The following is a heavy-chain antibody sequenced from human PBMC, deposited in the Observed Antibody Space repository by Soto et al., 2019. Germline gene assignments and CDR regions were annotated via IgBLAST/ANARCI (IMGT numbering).Heavy chain of an antibody. D-gene: IGHD3-10*01. Sequence: GESLKISFSTSGYNFRTFLICWLRQMPVKGLEWMGLIYPDDSETKYSPSFEGQVTMSSDSYISTTYLQWSSLQASDTAIYYCARGKHNRGEGYFDFWGQGTLVTVSS. CDR1: GYNFRTFL. CDR3: ARGKHNRGEGYFDF. J-gene: IGHJ4*02. V-gene: IGHV5-51*01. CDR2: IYPDDSET.